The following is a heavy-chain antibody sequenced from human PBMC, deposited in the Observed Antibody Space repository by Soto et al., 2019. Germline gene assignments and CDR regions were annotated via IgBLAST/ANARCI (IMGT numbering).Heavy chain of an antibody. D-gene: IGHD3-10*01. J-gene: IGHJ6*02. CDR1: GYTFTSYA. CDR2: ISGSNGNT. CDR3: AKGGLTLLRGVHAMDV. Sequence: QAQLVQSGDGVQKPGASVKVSCKASGYTFTSYAINWVRQAPGQGLEWMGWISGSNGNTNYAQKFQDRVTMTTDTSTSTAYMELRSLRSDDTAVYYCAKGGLTLLRGVHAMDVWGQGTTVTVSS. V-gene: IGHV1-18*01.